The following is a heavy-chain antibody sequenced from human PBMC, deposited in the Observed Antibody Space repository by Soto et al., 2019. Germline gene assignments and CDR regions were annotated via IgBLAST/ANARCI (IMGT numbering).Heavy chain of an antibody. Sequence: GGSLRLSCAATGFIFISYTINWVRQAPWKGLEWVSYISGSGRTTYYADSVKGRFTISRDNAKNSVSLQLSSLRDEDAAVYYCARVRGDAYGGAFDIWGQGTMFTVSS. V-gene: IGHV3-48*02. CDR3: ARVRGDAYGGAFDI. CDR2: ISGSGRTT. D-gene: IGHD3-10*01. J-gene: IGHJ3*02. CDR1: GFIFISYT.